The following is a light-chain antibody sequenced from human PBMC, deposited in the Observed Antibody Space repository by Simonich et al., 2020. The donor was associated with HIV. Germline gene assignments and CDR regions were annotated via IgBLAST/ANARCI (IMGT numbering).Light chain of an antibody. CDR3: QQYNNWPSPFT. V-gene: IGKV3-15*01. Sequence: IVMTQSPAPLSVSPGERATLSRRASQSIASHLAWSPQKPGQAPRLLIYGASRRAPGVPARFIGSWFGTEFSLTISSMQSEDFAVYYCQQYNNWPSPFTFGPGTKVDIK. CDR1: QSIASH. J-gene: IGKJ3*01. CDR2: GAS.